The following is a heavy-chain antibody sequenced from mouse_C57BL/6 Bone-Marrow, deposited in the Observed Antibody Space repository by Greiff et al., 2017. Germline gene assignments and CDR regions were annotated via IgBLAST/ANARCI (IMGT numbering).Heavy chain of an antibody. CDR1: GYTFTSYW. CDR3: ARGYYYGSSSYWYFDV. CDR2: IDPNSGGT. Sequence: QVQLKQPGAELVKPGASVKLSCKASGYTFTSYWMHWVKQRPGRGLEWIGRIDPNSGGTKYNEKFKSKATLTVDKPSSTAYMQLSSLTSEDSAVYYCARGYYYGSSSYWYFDVWGTGTTVTVSS. D-gene: IGHD1-1*01. J-gene: IGHJ1*03. V-gene: IGHV1-72*01.